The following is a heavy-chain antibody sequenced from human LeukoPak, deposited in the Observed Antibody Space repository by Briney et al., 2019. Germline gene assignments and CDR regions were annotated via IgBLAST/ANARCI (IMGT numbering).Heavy chain of an antibody. J-gene: IGHJ4*02. CDR3: ARVHPVYSSGWYHPYYFDY. V-gene: IGHV4-61*01. D-gene: IGHD6-19*01. Sequence: SETLSLTCTVSGGSISSGSYYWSWIRQPPGKRLEWSGYGYYSGSTNYNPSLKSRVTISVDTSKNQFSLKLSSVTAADTAVYYCARVHPVYSSGWYHPYYFDYWGQGTLVTVSS. CDR1: GGSISSGSYY. CDR2: GYYSGST.